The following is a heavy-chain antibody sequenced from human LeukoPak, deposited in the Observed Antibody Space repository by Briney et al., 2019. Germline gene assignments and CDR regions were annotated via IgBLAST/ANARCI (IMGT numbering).Heavy chain of an antibody. CDR2: ISAYNGNT. V-gene: IGHV1-18*01. D-gene: IGHD6-19*01. J-gene: IGHJ4*02. CDR1: GYTFTSYG. CDR3: ARDFRIAVAALAGY. Sequence: ASVKVSCKASGYTFTSYGISWVRQAPGQGLEWMGWISAYNGNTNYAQKLQGRVTITADTSTSTAYMELRSLRSDDTAVYYCARDFRIAVAALAGYWGQGTLVTVSS.